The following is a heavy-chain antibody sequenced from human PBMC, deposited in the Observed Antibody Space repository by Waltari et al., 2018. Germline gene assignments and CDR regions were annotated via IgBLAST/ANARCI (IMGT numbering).Heavy chain of an antibody. CDR1: GYSISSGYY. CDR3: ARLDSPVDY. CDR2: IYHSGST. D-gene: IGHD2-2*01. Sequence: QVQLQESGPGLVKPSETLSLTCAVSGYSISSGYYWGWIRQPPGKGLEWIGSIYHSGSTYYNPSLKSRVTISVDTSKNQFSLKLSSVTAADTAVYYCARLDSPVDYWGQGTLFTVSS. J-gene: IGHJ4*02. V-gene: IGHV4-38-2*01.